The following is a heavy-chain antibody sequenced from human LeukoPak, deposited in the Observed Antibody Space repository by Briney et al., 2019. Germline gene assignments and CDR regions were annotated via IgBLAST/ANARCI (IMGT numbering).Heavy chain of an antibody. D-gene: IGHD6-19*01. CDR2: INHSGST. Sequence: WETLSLTCAVYGGSFSGYYWSWIRQPPGKGLEWIGEINHSGSTNYNPSLKSRVTISVDTSKNQFSLKLSSVTAADTAVYYCARLTSSGWYFRHGMDVWGQGTTVTVSS. CDR3: ARLTSSGWYFRHGMDV. CDR1: GGSFSGYY. V-gene: IGHV4-34*01. J-gene: IGHJ6*02.